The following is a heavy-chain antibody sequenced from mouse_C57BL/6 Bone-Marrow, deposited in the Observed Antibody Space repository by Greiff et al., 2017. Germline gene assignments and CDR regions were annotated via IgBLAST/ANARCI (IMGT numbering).Heavy chain of an antibody. CDR3: AFDDYGGFAY. D-gene: IGHD2-4*01. CDR2: IYPRSGNT. J-gene: IGHJ3*01. V-gene: IGHV1-81*01. Sequence: VKVVESGAELARPGASVKLSCKASGYTFTSYGISWVKQRTGQGLEWIGEIYPRSGNTYYNEKFKGKATLTADKSSSTAYMELRSLTSEDSAVXYCAFDDYGGFAYWGQGTLVTVSA. CDR1: GYTFTSYG.